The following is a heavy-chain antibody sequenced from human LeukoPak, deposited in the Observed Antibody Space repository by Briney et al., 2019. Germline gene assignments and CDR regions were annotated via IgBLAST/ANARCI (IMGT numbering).Heavy chain of an antibody. J-gene: IGHJ4*02. CDR1: GGSISSYY. D-gene: IGHD3-3*01. CDR2: IYYSGST. Sequence: PSETLSLTCTVSGGSISSYYWSWIRQPPGKGLEWIGYIYYSGSTNYNPSLKSRVTISVDTPKNQFTLKLSSVTAADTAVYYCARSPVLRFLEWPYFEYWGQGTLVTVSS. CDR3: ARSPVLRFLEWPYFEY. V-gene: IGHV4-59*01.